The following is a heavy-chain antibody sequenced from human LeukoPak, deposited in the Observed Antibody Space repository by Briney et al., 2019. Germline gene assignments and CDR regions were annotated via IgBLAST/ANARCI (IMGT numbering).Heavy chain of an antibody. D-gene: IGHD3-3*01. CDR3: ARVGYYDFWSGYSFYYYYGLDV. CDR1: GFTFSSYW. Sequence: PGGSLRLSCAASGFTFSSYWMHWVRQAPEKGLVWVSRINSDGSSTSYADSVKGRFTISRDNAKNTLYLQMNSLRAEDTAVYYCARVGYYDFWSGYSFYYYYGLDVWGQGTMVTVSS. J-gene: IGHJ6*02. V-gene: IGHV3-74*01. CDR2: INSDGSST.